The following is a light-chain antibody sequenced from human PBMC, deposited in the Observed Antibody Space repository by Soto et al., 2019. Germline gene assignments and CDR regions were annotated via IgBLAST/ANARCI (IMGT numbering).Light chain of an antibody. CDR3: QVWDSSSNHPI. J-gene: IGLJ2*01. CDR1: DIGRKS. CDR2: DDR. Sequence: SYELSQPPPVSVAPGQTARITCGGDDIGRKSVHWYQQKSGQAPVLVVYDDRDRPSGIPERISGSNSGNTAALTITKVEAGDEADYYCQVWDSSSNHPIFGGGTKVTVL. V-gene: IGLV3-21*02.